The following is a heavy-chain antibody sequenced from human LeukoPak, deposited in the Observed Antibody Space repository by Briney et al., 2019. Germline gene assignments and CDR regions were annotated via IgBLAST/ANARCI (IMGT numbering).Heavy chain of an antibody. J-gene: IGHJ4*02. Sequence: ASVKVSCKASGYTFTRYYMHWVRQAPGQGLEWMGWINPNSGGTHYAQKFQGRVTMTRDTSISTAYMELSRLRSDDTAVYYCARDPGYSSPRGDYWGQGTLVTVSS. D-gene: IGHD5-18*01. CDR3: ARDPGYSSPRGDY. CDR1: GYTFTRYY. V-gene: IGHV1-2*02. CDR2: INPNSGGT.